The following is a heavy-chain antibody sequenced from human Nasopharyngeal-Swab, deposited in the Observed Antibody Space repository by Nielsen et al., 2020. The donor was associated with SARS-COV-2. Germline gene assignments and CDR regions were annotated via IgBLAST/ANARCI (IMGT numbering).Heavy chain of an antibody. J-gene: IGHJ5*02. CDR2: IWYDGSNK. CDR1: GFTFSSYG. V-gene: IGHV3-33*01. D-gene: IGHD4-23*01. CDR3: ARGMTTVVTLDWFDP. Sequence: GGSLRLSCAASGFTFSSYGMHWVRQAPGKGLEWVAVIWYDGSNKYYADSVKGRFTISRDNSKNTLYLQMNSLRAEDTAVYYCARGMTTVVTLDWFDPWGQGTLVTVSS.